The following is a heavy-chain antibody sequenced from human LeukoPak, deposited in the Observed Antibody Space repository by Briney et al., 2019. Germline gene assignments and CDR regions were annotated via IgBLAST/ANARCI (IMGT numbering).Heavy chain of an antibody. CDR3: EGERGDAFDV. V-gene: IGHV3-7*01. J-gene: IGHJ3*01. CDR2: IKHDASEI. Sequence: PGGSLRLSCAASGFTFSSHWMNWVRQDPGQGLEWVANIKHDASEIYYVDSVKGRFTISRDNAKNSLYLQMKNLRAEDTAVYYCEGERGDAFDVWGQGTMVTVSS. CDR1: GFTFSSHW.